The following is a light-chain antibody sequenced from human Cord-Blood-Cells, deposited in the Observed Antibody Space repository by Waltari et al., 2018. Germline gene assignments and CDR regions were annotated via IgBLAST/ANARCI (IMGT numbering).Light chain of an antibody. J-gene: IGKJ2*01. CDR3: QQSYSTPYT. CDR2: AAS. Sequence: DIQMTKSPSSLSASVGDRVTITCRASQSISSYLNWYQQKPGKAPKLLIYAASSLQSGVPSRFSGSGSVTDVTLTISSLQPEYVATYYFQQSYSTPYTFGQGTKLEIK. V-gene: IGKV1-39*01. CDR1: QSISSY.